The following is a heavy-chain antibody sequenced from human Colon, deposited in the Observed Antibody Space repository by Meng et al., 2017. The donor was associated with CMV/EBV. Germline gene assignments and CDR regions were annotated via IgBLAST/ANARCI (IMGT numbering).Heavy chain of an antibody. V-gene: IGHV3-48*04. J-gene: IGHJ3*01. Sequence: GESLKISCAASGFTFSSYWMSWVRQAPGRGLEWIAFISATGNTIYYADSVRGRFTISRDNAKNSLSLQMNSLTAEDTATYYCVRERPSTLVLPGPFDFWGQGTMVTVSS. CDR1: GFTFSSYW. CDR3: VRERPSTLVLPGPFDF. CDR2: ISATGNTI. D-gene: IGHD5/OR15-5a*01.